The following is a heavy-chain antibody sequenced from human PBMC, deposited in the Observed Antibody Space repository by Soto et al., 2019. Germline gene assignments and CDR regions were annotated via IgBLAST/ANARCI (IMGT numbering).Heavy chain of an antibody. CDR3: ARDQLILPAHDFFYGSDV. V-gene: IGHV3-7*03. D-gene: IGHD2-21*02. CDR1: GFTLSMSS. CDR2: IPQEGSDG. J-gene: IGHJ6*02. Sequence: GESLKISCEVSGFTLSMSSMTWVRQAPGKGLEWVAKIPQEGSDGHYVDSVKGRFTISRDNAKNSVYLQMNSLRAEDTAVYYCARDQLILPAHDFFYGSDVWGQGAKVTVSS.